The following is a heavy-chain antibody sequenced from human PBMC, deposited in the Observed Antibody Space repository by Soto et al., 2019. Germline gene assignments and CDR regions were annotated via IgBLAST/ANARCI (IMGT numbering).Heavy chain of an antibody. CDR2: IIPILGIA. V-gene: IGHV1-69*02. CDR1: GGTFSSYT. J-gene: IGHJ4*02. CDR3: ARSGYDSYYFDY. Sequence: QVQLVQSGAEVKKPGSSVKVSCKASGGTFSSYTISWVRQAPGQGLEWMGRIIPILGIANYAQKFQGRVTIXAXKSTSTAYMELSSLRSEDTAVYYCARSGYDSYYFDYWGQGTLVTVSS. D-gene: IGHD5-12*01.